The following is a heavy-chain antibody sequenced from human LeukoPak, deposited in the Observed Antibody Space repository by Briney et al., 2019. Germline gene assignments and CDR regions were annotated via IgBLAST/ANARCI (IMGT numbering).Heavy chain of an antibody. V-gene: IGHV3-66*01. CDR3: ARVSQRYGDYYGMGV. D-gene: IGHD4-17*01. J-gene: IGHJ6*02. Sequence: PGGSLRLSCAASGFTVSSNYMSWVRQAPGKGLEWGSVIYSGGSTYFADSVKGRFTISRDISKNTLYLQMNSLRAEDTAVYYCARVSQRYGDYYGMGVWGQGTTVTVSS. CDR1: GFTVSSNY. CDR2: IYSGGST.